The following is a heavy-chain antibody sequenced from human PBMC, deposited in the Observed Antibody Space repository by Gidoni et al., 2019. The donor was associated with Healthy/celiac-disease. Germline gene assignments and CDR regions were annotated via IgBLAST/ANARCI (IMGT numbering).Heavy chain of an antibody. D-gene: IGHD2-15*01. CDR2: IYYSGST. J-gene: IGHJ3*02. CDR1: GGSISSCY. CDR3: ARTGWSRRDAFDI. Sequence: QVQLQESGPGLVTPSETLYLTCTVTGGSISSCYWSWIRQPPGKGLEWIGYIYYSGSTNYNPSLKSRVTISVDTSKNQFSLKLSSVTAADTAVYYCARTGWSRRDAFDIWGQGTMVTISS. V-gene: IGHV4-59*01.